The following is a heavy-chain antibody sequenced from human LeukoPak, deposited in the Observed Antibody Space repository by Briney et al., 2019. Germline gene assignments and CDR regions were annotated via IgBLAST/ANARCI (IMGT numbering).Heavy chain of an antibody. CDR1: GGSFSGYY. J-gene: IGHJ4*02. Sequence: SETLSLTCAVYGGSFSGYYWSWIRQPPGKGLEWIGEINHSGSTNYNPSLKSRVTISVDTSKSQFSLKLSSVTAADTAVYYCARGLSLLWFGESNFDYWGQGTLVTVSS. CDR2: INHSGST. D-gene: IGHD3-10*01. V-gene: IGHV4-34*01. CDR3: ARGLSLLWFGESNFDY.